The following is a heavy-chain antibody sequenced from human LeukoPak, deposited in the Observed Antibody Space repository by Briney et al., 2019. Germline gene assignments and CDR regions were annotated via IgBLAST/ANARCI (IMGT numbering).Heavy chain of an antibody. J-gene: IGHJ3*02. Sequence: SETLSLTRTVSGGSISSYYWSWIRQPAGKGLEWIGRLYTSGSTNYNPSLKSRVTMSVDTSKNQFSLKLSSVTAADTAVYYCARSQGAFTMVRGTAFDIWGQGTMVTVSS. CDR2: LYTSGST. V-gene: IGHV4-4*07. CDR3: ARSQGAFTMVRGTAFDI. CDR1: GGSISSYY. D-gene: IGHD3-10*01.